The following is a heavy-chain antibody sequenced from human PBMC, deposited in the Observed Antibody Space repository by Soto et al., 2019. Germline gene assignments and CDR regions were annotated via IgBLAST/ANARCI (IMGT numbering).Heavy chain of an antibody. Sequence: QVRLVQSGAELKKPGASVKVSCKASGSTFTGHYIHWVRQAPGQGLELMGWINPNSGTTKYAQKFQGRVTLTRETSITTAYMELNSLKSDDTAVYYCARAGIAAAGSGEYGMDVWGQGTTVIVSS. D-gene: IGHD6-13*01. CDR2: INPNSGTT. CDR1: GSTFTGHY. V-gene: IGHV1-2*02. CDR3: ARAGIAAAGSGEYGMDV. J-gene: IGHJ6*02.